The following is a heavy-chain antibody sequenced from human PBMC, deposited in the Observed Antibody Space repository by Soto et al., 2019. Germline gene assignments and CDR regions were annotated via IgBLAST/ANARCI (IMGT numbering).Heavy chain of an antibody. J-gene: IGHJ4*02. CDR3: ARDQYDYVWGSYRAQLDY. CDR1: GGTFSSYA. V-gene: IGHV1-69*01. Sequence: QVQLVQSGAEVKKPGSSVKVSCKASGGTFSSYAISWVRQAPGQGLEWMGGIIPIFGTANYARKFQGRVTITADESTSTAYMELSSLRSEDTAVYYCARDQYDYVWGSYRAQLDYWGQGTLVTVSS. CDR2: IIPIFGTA. D-gene: IGHD3-16*02.